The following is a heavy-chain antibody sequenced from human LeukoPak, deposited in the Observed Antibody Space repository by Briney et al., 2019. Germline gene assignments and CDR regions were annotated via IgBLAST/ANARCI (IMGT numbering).Heavy chain of an antibody. D-gene: IGHD2-21*02. CDR2: IYTSGST. J-gene: IGHJ4*02. V-gene: IGHV4-61*02. CDR3: ARGGYCGGDCYFYY. CDR1: GGSISSGSYY. Sequence: TLSLTCTVSGGSISSGSYYWSWIRQPAGKGLEWIGRIYTSGSTNYNPSLKSRVTISVDTSKNQFSLKLSSVTAADTAVYYCARGGYCGGDCYFYYWGQGTLVTVSS.